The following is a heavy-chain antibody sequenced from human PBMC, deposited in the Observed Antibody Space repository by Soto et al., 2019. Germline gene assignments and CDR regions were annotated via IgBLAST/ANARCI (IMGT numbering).Heavy chain of an antibody. CDR1: GGTFGSYA. J-gene: IGHJ5*02. Sequence: ASVKVSCKTSGGTFGSYAISWVRQAPGQGLEWMGGIIPIFSTPNYAQKFQGRVTITADESTSTAYMELSSLRSEDTAVYYCARPIQYYFDTSAQSAWFDPWGQGTLVTLL. V-gene: IGHV1-69*13. CDR3: ARPIQYYFDTSAQSAWFDP. D-gene: IGHD3-22*01. CDR2: IIPIFSTP.